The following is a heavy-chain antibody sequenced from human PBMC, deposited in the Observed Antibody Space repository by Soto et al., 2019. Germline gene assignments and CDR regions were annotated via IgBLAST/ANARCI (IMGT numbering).Heavy chain of an antibody. J-gene: IGHJ4*02. Sequence: QVHLAESGGGVVHPGRSLRLSCAASEFAFSTYGMHWVRQAPGKGLEWVAVVSNDGSNIYYADSVRGRFTISRDNSKNMLYLQMNSLRAEDTAVYYCAKDHVYSGIYDYYFDYWGQGTLVTVSS. CDR3: AKDHVYSGIYDYYFDY. CDR1: EFAFSTYG. V-gene: IGHV3-30*18. D-gene: IGHD1-26*01. CDR2: VSNDGSNI.